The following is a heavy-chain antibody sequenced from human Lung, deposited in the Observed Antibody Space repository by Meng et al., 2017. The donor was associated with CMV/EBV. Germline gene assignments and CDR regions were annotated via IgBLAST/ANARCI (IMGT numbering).Heavy chain of an antibody. CDR1: GLNVGTYW. D-gene: IGHD3-22*01. CDR3: ARVPSSGYSPFDS. CDR2: INQEGNWR. Sequence: GGSLRLXCAASGLNVGTYWMTWVRQAPGKGLQWVANINQEGNWRAYVDSVKGRFTISRDNARNSVYLQMNSLRPEDTGVFYCARVPSSGYSPFDSWGPGTLVTVSS. J-gene: IGHJ4*02. V-gene: IGHV3-7*04.